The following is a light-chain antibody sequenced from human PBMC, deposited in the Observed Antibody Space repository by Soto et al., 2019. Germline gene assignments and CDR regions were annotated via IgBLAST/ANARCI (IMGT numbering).Light chain of an antibody. CDR3: QQRSNWPPVWT. J-gene: IGKJ1*01. V-gene: IGKV3-11*01. CDR2: DAS. CDR1: QSVSSY. Sequence: EIVLTQSPATLSLSPGERATLSCRASQSVSSYLAWYQQKPGQAPRLLIYDASNRATGIPARFSGSGSGTDFTLTISSLEPEDFAVYYCQQRSNWPPVWTFVQGTKGDIK.